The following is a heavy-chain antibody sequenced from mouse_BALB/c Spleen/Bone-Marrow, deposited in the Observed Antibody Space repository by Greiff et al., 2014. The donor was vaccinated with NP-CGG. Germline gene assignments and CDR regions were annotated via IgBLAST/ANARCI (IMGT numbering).Heavy chain of an antibody. D-gene: IGHD2-4*01. V-gene: IGHV14-3*02. CDR1: GFNIKDSY. Sequence: EVQLQQSGAELVKPGASVKLSCTASGFNIKDSYMHWVKQRPEKGLEWIGRIDPANGNTKYDPKFQGKATITADTSSNTAYLQLSSLTAEDTAVYYCALYYDYDVDYWGQGTTLTVSS. CDR2: IDPANGNT. CDR3: ALYYDYDVDY. J-gene: IGHJ2*01.